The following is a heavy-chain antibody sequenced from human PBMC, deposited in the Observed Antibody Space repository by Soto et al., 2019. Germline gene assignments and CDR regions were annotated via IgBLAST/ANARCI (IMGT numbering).Heavy chain of an antibody. V-gene: IGHV4-59*01. J-gene: IGHJ4*02. Sequence: ASETLSLTCTVSGDSISSSYWSWIRQPPGKGLEWIGCIYYSGTTNYNPSLKSRVTISVDTSKNQFSLKLTSVTAADTGVYYCARASRLFRVGHWGQGCQVTVSS. D-gene: IGHD3-10*01. CDR3: ARASRLFRVGH. CDR2: IYYSGTT. CDR1: GDSISSSY.